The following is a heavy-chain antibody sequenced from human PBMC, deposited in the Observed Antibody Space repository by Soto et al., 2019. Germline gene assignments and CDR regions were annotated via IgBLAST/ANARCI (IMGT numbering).Heavy chain of an antibody. J-gene: IGHJ6*02. CDR3: AREGYCISTSCPKNYYYGMDV. V-gene: IGHV4-4*02. D-gene: IGHD2-2*01. CDR1: GGSISSSNW. CDR2: IYHSGST. Sequence: SETLSLTCAVSGGSISSSNWWSWVRQPPGKGLEWIGEIYHSGSTNYNPSLKSRVTISVDKSKNQFSLKLSSVTAADTAVYYCAREGYCISTSCPKNYYYGMDVWGQGTTVTVSS.